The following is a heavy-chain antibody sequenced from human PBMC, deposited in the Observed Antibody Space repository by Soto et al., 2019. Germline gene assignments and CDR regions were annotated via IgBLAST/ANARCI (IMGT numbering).Heavy chain of an antibody. J-gene: IGHJ4*02. D-gene: IGHD2-8*01. CDR2: INHSVST. V-gene: IGHV4-34*01. Sequence: PSETLSLTCAVYGGSFSGYYWSWIRQPPGKGLEWIGEINHSVSTNYNPSLKSRVTISVDTSKNQFSLKLSSVTAADTAVYYCARGAGYDRILYPRPGLRATNYWGQGTLVTVSS. CDR1: GGSFSGYY. CDR3: ARGAGYDRILYPRPGLRATNY.